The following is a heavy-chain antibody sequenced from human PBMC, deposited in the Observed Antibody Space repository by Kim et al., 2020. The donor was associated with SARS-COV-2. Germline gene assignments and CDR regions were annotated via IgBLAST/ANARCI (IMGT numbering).Heavy chain of an antibody. J-gene: IGHJ4*02. Sequence: SVKVSCKASGGTFSSYAISWVRQAPGQGLEWMGGIIPIFGTANYAQKFQGRVTITADESTSTAYMELSSLRSEDTAVYYCARDSEIAGYNWNDGPGDYWGQGTLVTVSS. D-gene: IGHD1-20*01. CDR1: GGTFSSYA. V-gene: IGHV1-69*13. CDR2: IIPIFGTA. CDR3: ARDSEIAGYNWNDGPGDY.